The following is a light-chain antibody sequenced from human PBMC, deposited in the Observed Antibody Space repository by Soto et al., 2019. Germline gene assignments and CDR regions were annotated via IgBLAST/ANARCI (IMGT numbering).Light chain of an antibody. Sequence: DIEMTQSPSSLSASVGDRVTITCRASQSISSYLNWYQQKPGKVPKLLIYAASSLQSGVPPRFSGSGSGTDLTLTISSLQPEDFATYYCQQSYGTPLTFGGGTKVEIK. V-gene: IGKV1-39*01. CDR3: QQSYGTPLT. J-gene: IGKJ4*01. CDR2: AAS. CDR1: QSISSY.